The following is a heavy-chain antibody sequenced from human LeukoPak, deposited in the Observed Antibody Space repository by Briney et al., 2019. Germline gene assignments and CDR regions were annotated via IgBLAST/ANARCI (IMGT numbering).Heavy chain of an antibody. J-gene: IGHJ4*02. CDR1: GASISAYS. V-gene: IGHV4-59*08. D-gene: IGHD3-9*01. Sequence: PSETLSLTCTVSGASISAYSWSWIRQPPGKRLEWIGCIHYSGNTHCNPSLESRVTLSVDTSKNQFSLKLSSVTAADTAVYYCARHGRESRYFDWLLYYIDHWGQGALVTVSS. CDR3: ARHGRESRYFDWLLYYIDH. CDR2: IHYSGNT.